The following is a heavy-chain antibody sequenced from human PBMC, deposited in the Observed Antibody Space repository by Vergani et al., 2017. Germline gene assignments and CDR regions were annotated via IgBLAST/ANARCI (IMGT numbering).Heavy chain of an antibody. CDR3: AKDQELRFLEPWAFDY. J-gene: IGHJ4*02. Sequence: VQILQSGGGVVQPGGSLRLSCSGSGFTLGDYAMTWVRQAPGKGLEWVAFIWSKPYGGTTEYAASVKGRFTISRDDSKNTLYLQMNSLRAEDTAVYYCAKDQELRFLEPWAFDYWGQGTLVTVSS. V-gene: IGHV3-49*04. CDR2: IWSKPYGGTT. D-gene: IGHD3-3*01. CDR1: GFTLGDYA.